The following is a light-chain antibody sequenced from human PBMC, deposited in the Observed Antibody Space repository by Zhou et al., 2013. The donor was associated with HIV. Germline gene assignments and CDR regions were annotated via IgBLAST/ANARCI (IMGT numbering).Light chain of an antibody. CDR1: QSVTSNY. CDR3: QQYGSSPIT. V-gene: IGKV3-20*01. J-gene: IGKJ5*01. CDR2: GAS. Sequence: EIVLTQSPGTLSLSPGDRATLSCRASQSVTSNYLAWYQRKPGQAPRLLIYGASTRATGIPDRFSGSGSGTDFTLTISRLEPEDFAVYYCQQYGSSPITFGQGTRLDIK.